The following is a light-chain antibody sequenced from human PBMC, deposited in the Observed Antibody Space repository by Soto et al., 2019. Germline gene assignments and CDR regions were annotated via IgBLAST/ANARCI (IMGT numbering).Light chain of an antibody. J-gene: IGKJ4*01. CDR3: QTYSDWPFN. V-gene: IGKV3-15*01. CDR2: DVS. Sequence: ELVMTQSPATLSVSPGERATLSCRASQNIWNKLAWYQQRPGQTPRLLMYDVSSRASGIPARFTGSGSQTEFTLTINSLQSEDFAFYFRQTYSDWPFNFGG. CDR1: QNIWNK.